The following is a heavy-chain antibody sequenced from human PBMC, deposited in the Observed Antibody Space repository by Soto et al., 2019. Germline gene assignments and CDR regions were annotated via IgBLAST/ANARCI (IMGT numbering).Heavy chain of an antibody. V-gene: IGHV4-39*01. CDR3: ARHGGYFDWLTRAYYYYGMDV. J-gene: IGHJ6*02. CDR1: GASISISSYY. CDR2: IYYSGST. Sequence: SEPLSLTCAVSGASISISSYYWGWIRQPPGQGLEWIGNIYYSGSTYYNPSLKSRVTFSVDTSKNQFSLKLSSVTAADTAVYYCARHGGYFDWLTRAYYYYGMDVRGQGTTVT. D-gene: IGHD3-9*01.